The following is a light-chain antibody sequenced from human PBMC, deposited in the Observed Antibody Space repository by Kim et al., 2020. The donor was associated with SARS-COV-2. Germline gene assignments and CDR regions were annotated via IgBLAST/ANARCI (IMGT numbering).Light chain of an antibody. Sequence: SVSPGERATLSCRTRQRGSSRLAWYQQKPGQSPRLLIYGASTRVTGVPARFSGSGSGTEFSLTISSLQSEDFAVYYCQQYYHLWTFGQVTKVDIK. J-gene: IGKJ1*01. CDR2: GAS. V-gene: IGKV3-15*01. CDR1: QRGSSR. CDR3: QQYYHLWT.